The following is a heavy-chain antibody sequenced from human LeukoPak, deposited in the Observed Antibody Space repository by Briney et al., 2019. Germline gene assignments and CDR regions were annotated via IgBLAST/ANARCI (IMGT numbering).Heavy chain of an antibody. CDR2: FYYSGST. CDR1: GGSISRGGYS. V-gene: IGHV4-61*08. J-gene: IGHJ6*03. CDR3: ARVRPSRYYYYMDV. Sequence: SETLSLTCAVSGGSISRGGYSWSWIRQPPGKGLEWIGYFYYSGSTNYNPSLKSRVTISVDTSKNQFSLKLSSVTAADTAVYYCARVRPSRYYYYMDVWGKGTTVTVSS.